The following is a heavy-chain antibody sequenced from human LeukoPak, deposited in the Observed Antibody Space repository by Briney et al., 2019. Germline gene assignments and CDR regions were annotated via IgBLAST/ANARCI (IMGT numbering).Heavy chain of an antibody. Sequence: PSETLSLTCTVSGYSISSGYYWGWIRQPPGKGLEWIGSIYHSGSTYNNPSLKSRVTISVDTSKNQFSLKLSSVTAADTAVYYCARGANRDHYYYMDVWGKGTTVTVSS. CDR1: GYSISSGYY. V-gene: IGHV4-38-2*02. J-gene: IGHJ6*03. CDR2: IYHSGST. CDR3: ARGANRDHYYYMDV.